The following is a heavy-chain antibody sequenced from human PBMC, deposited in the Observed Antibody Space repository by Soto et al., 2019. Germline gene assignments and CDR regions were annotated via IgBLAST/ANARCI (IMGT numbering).Heavy chain of an antibody. V-gene: IGHV1-69*01. CDR2: IIPVFGTT. Sequence: QEQLVQSGAEVKKPGSSVKVSCKDSGGLFSSFAISWVRQAPGQGLEWMGGIIPVFGTTNYAQKFQGRGTISADESKDTGFMGVGRLASGDTGMYLCAGGGGPYFWFNGFWGQGTQVTVSS. CDR1: GGLFSSFA. J-gene: IGHJ4*02. D-gene: IGHD3-3*01. CDR3: AGGGGPYFWFNGF.